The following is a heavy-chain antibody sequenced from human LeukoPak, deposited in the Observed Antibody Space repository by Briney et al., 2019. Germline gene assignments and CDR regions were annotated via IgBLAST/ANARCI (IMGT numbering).Heavy chain of an antibody. V-gene: IGHV3-23*01. J-gene: IGHJ1*01. Sequence: PGGSLRLSCAASGFTFSSYAMSWVRQAPGKGLEWVSAISGSGGSTYYAQKFQGRVTITADKSTSTAYMELSSLRSEDTAVYYCARGHTVTILYFQHWGQGTLVTVSS. CDR2: ISGSGGST. D-gene: IGHD4-17*01. CDR3: ARGHTVTILYFQH. CDR1: GFTFSSYA.